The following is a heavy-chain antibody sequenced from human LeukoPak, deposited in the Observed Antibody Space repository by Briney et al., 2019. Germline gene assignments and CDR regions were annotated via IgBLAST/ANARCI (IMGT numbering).Heavy chain of an antibody. V-gene: IGHV4-34*01. D-gene: IGHD2-2*01. Sequence: SETPSLTCAVYGGSFSGYYWSWIRQPPGKGPEWTGEINHSGSTNYNPSLKSRVTISVDTSKNQLSLKLSSVTAADTAVYYCARGPLIVVVPAATYYFDYWGQGTLVTVSS. J-gene: IGHJ4*02. CDR3: ARGPLIVVVPAATYYFDY. CDR1: GGSFSGYY. CDR2: INHSGST.